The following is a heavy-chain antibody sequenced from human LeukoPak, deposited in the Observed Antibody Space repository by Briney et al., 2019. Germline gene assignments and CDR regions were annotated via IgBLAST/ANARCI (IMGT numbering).Heavy chain of an antibody. CDR1: GYSFTSYW. V-gene: IGHV5-10-1*04. Sequence: GESLKISCQGSGYSFTSYWINWVRQMPGKGLEWMGRIDPSDSYTNHSPSFQGQVTISADKSISTAYLQWSSLKASDTAMYYCARHLVLPDYWGQGTLVTVSS. CDR2: IDPSDSYT. D-gene: IGHD3-16*01. CDR3: ARHLVLPDY. J-gene: IGHJ4*02.